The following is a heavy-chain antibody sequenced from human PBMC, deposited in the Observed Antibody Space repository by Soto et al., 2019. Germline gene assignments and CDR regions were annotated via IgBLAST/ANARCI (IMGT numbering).Heavy chain of an antibody. CDR1: CGSISSGGYY. D-gene: IGHD1-26*01. V-gene: IGHV4-31*03. CDR2: IYYSGST. J-gene: IGHJ4*02. Sequence: SETLSLTCTVSCGSISSGGYYWSWIRQHPGKGLEWIGYIYYSGSTYYNPSLKSRVTISVDTSKNQFSLKLSSVTAADTAVYYCAREGGANGKEFDYWGQGTLVTVSS. CDR3: AREGGANGKEFDY.